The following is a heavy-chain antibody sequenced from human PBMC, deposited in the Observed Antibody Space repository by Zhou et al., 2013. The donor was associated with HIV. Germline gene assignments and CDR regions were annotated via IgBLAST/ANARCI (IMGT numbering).Heavy chain of an antibody. V-gene: IGHV1-69*13. D-gene: IGHD6-19*01. CDR3: ARERVDSSGWSSYYMDV. CDR2: IIPVFGTT. J-gene: IGHJ6*03. CDR1: GGTFSSYA. Sequence: QVQLVQSGAEVKKPGSSVKVSCKVSGGTFSSYAINWVRQAPGQGLEWMGRIIPVFGTTNYAQKFQGRVTITADQSTSTAYMELSSLRSEDTAVYYCARERVDSSGWSSYYMDVWGKGTTVTVSS.